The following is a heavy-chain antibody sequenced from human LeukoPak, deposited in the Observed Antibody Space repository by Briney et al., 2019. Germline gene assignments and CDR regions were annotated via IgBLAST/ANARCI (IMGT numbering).Heavy chain of an antibody. V-gene: IGHV3-23*01. CDR1: GFTFSSYA. Sequence: PGGSLRLSCAASGFTFSSYAMSWVRQAPGKGLEWVSGISGNDGSTYYADSVKGRFTISRDNAKNSVYLQMNSLTAEDSAIYYCARGARFFGSGSYDYWGQGTLVTVSS. D-gene: IGHD3-10*01. J-gene: IGHJ4*02. CDR3: ARGARFFGSGSYDY. CDR2: ISGNDGST.